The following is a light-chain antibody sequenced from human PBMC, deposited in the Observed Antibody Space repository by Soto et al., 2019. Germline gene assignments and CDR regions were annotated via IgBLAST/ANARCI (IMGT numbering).Light chain of an antibody. V-gene: IGKV3-20*01. J-gene: IGKJ2*01. Sequence: EVVLTQSPGTLSLSPGERATLSCRASQTVSDNYLAWYQHKPGQSPKLIIFGSSDRATGIPDRFSGSGSGTDFTLTISRLEPEDYAVYYCQQYGSSPPYTFGPGTKLEIK. CDR2: GSS. CDR1: QTVSDNY. CDR3: QQYGSSPPYT.